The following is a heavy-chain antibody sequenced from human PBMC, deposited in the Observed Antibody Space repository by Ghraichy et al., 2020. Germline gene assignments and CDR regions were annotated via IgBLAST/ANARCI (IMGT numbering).Heavy chain of an antibody. J-gene: IGHJ4*02. CDR1: GFSVNDYY. Sequence: GGSLRLSCAASGFSVNDYYMSWIRQAPGKGLEWISYISGSRTFINYADSVKGRFTISRDNVKKSLYLQMNSLRADDTAVYYCVRFNDGWYYFDDWGQGTLVTVSS. D-gene: IGHD6-19*01. V-gene: IGHV3-11*06. CDR3: VRFNDGWYYFDD. CDR2: ISGSRTFI.